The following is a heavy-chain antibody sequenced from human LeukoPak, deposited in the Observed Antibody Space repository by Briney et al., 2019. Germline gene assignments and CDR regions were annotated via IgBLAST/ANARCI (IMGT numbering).Heavy chain of an antibody. Sequence: GGSLRLSCAASGFTFSIYAMSWVRQGTGKGLEWVSSTSSGGELTFYADSVKGRFTISRDNSKNTLYLQMNSLRAKDTAVYYCAKDRPNYYHDNGHYYRRGGDCWGQGTLVTVSS. V-gene: IGHV3-23*01. CDR2: TSSGGELT. CDR1: GFTFSIYA. D-gene: IGHD3-22*01. CDR3: AKDRPNYYHDNGHYYRRGGDC. J-gene: IGHJ4*02.